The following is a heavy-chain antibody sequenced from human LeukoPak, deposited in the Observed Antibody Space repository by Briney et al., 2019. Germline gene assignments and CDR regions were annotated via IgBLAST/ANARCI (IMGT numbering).Heavy chain of an antibody. V-gene: IGHV3-7*01. CDR3: TRDRTTFYSDGKGYYSYYFYGLDV. J-gene: IGHJ6*02. CDR2: IKYDGTEV. CDR1: GFTSGSYC. Sequence: QTGGSLRLSCAASGFTSGSYCMSWVRQTPGKGLEWVAYIKYDGTEVSYVDSVKGRFTISRDNAKNSLYLQMNSLRAEDTAVYYCTRDRTTFYSDGKGYYSYYFYGLDVWGHGTTVTVSS. D-gene: IGHD3-22*01.